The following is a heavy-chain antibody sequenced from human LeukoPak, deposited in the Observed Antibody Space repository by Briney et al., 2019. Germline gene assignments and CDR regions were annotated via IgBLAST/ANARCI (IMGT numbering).Heavy chain of an antibody. D-gene: IGHD4-17*01. J-gene: IGHJ4*02. CDR3: ARVTVTTAAFDY. Sequence: AETLSLTCAVSGYSISSSYYWGWIRPPPGKGLEWIGSIYHSGSTDYNPSLKSRVTISVDTSKNQFSLKLSSVTAADTAVYYCARVTVTTAAFDYWGQGTLVTVSS. CDR2: IYHSGST. CDR1: GYSISSSYY. V-gene: IGHV4-38-2*01.